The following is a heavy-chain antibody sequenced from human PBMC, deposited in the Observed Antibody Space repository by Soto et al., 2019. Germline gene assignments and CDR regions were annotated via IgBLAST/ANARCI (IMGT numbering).Heavy chain of an antibody. CDR2: ISAYNGNT. V-gene: IGHV1-18*01. J-gene: IGHJ3*02. D-gene: IGHD2-2*01. CDR1: GYTFTSYG. CDR3: ASTGGYCSSTSGHDAFDI. Sequence: QVQLVQSGAEVKKPGASVKVSCKASGYTFTSYGISWVRQAPGQGLEWMGWISAYNGNTNYAQKLQGRVTMTTDTAASTAYMELRSLRSDATAVYYCASTGGYCSSTSGHDAFDIWGQGTMVTVSS.